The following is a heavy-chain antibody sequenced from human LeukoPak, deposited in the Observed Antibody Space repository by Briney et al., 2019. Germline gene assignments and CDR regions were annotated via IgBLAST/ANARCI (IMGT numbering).Heavy chain of an antibody. CDR2: IYTSGST. V-gene: IGHV4-4*09. D-gene: IGHD6-6*01. CDR3: AAYSSSSAGNWFDP. CDR1: GGSISSYY. Sequence: SETLSLTCTVSGGSISSYYWSWIRQPPGKGLEWIGYIYTSGSTNYNPSLKSRVTISVDTSKNQISLKLSSVTAADTAVYYCAAYSSSSAGNWFDPWGQGTLVTVSS. J-gene: IGHJ5*02.